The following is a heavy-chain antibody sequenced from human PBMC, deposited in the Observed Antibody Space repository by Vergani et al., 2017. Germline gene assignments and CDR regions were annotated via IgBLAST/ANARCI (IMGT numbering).Heavy chain of an antibody. V-gene: IGHV3-21*05. CDR2: ISSSSSYT. CDR1: GFTFSSYS. Sequence: VQLVESGGGVVQPGRSLRLSCAASGFTFSSYSMNWVRQAPGKGLEWVSYISSSSSYTNYADSVKGRFTISRDNAKNSLYLQMNSLRAEDTAVYYCARGPDRYYFDYWGQGTLVTVSS. CDR3: ARGPDRYYFDY. J-gene: IGHJ4*02. D-gene: IGHD1-14*01.